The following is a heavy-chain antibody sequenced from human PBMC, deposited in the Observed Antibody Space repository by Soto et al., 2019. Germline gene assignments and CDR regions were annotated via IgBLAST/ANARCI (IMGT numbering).Heavy chain of an antibody. CDR1: GFTFNSYF. D-gene: IGHD1-1*01. J-gene: IGHJ6*02. CDR2: ISGGGGAK. Sequence: PGGSLRLSCTASGFTFNSYFMSWVRQAPGEGLEWISAISGGGGAKYYSDSVKGRFTISRDNSNNTLYLQMNSLRADDTAVYYCAKSLNASNFRLDVWGHGTRLTVSS. V-gene: IGHV3-23*01. CDR3: AKSLNASNFRLDV.